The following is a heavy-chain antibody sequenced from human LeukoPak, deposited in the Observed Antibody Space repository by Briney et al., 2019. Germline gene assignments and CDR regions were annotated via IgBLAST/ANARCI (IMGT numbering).Heavy chain of an antibody. V-gene: IGHV3-48*02. CDR1: GFTFSSYS. CDR2: ISGSSSTI. CDR3: LGGTGWIFDY. J-gene: IGHJ4*02. Sequence: GGSLRLSCAASGFTFSSYSMNWVRQAPGKGLEWVSYISGSSSTIYYADSVKGRFTISRDNAKNSLYLQMNSLRDEDTAVYYCLGGTGWIFDYWGQGTLVTVSS. D-gene: IGHD6-19*01.